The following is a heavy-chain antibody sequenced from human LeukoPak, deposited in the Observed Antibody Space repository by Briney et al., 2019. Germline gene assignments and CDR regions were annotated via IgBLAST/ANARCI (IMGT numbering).Heavy chain of an antibody. CDR3: ARTWWAPYYYYYYMDV. Sequence: SETLSLTCTVSGGSISSSSYYWGWIRQPPGKGLEWIGSIYYSGSTYYNPSLKSRVTISVDTSKNQFSLKLSSVTAADTAVYYCARTWWAPYYYYYYMDVWGKGTTVTVSS. D-gene: IGHD2-15*01. CDR2: IYYSGST. V-gene: IGHV4-39*07. CDR1: GGSISSSSYY. J-gene: IGHJ6*03.